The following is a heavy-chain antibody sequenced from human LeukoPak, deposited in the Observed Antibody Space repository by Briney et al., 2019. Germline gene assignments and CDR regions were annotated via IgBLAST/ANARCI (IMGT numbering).Heavy chain of an antibody. CDR3: AKGGWLEY. J-gene: IGHJ4*02. Sequence: GGSLRLSCAASGFTFSSSAMSWVRQALGKGLEWVSRISANDGSTYYADSVKGRFTISRDSSKTTLYLQMNSLRPEDTAVYYCAKGGWLEYWGQGTLVTVSS. D-gene: IGHD5-24*01. CDR1: GFTFSSSA. V-gene: IGHV3-23*01. CDR2: ISANDGST.